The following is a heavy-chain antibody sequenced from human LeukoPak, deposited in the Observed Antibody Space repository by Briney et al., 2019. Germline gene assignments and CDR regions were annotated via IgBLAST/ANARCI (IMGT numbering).Heavy chain of an antibody. J-gene: IGHJ6*03. CDR1: GYSTNTYG. CDR3: ARGGYCSGGSCSKYYYYYMDV. CDR2: ISAYNGNT. Sequence: ASVKVSCKASGYSTNTYGISWVRQAPGQGLEWMGWISAYNGNTNYAQKLQGRVTMTTDTSTSTAYMELRSLRSDDTAVYYCARGGYCSGGSCSKYYYYYMDVWGKGTTVTVSS. V-gene: IGHV1-18*01. D-gene: IGHD2-15*01.